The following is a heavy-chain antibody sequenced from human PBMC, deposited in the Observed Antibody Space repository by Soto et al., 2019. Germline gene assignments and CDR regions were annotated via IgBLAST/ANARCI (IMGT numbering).Heavy chain of an antibody. CDR3: ARRVDTAMVRGMDV. J-gene: IGHJ6*02. V-gene: IGHV4-59*08. CDR1: GGSISTYY. D-gene: IGHD5-18*01. Sequence: SETLSLTCTVSGGSISTYYWSWIRQPPGKGLEWIGYIYYSGSTNYNPSLKSRVTISVDTSKNQFSLKLSSVTAADTAVYYCARRVDTAMVRGMDVWGQGTTVTVS. CDR2: IYYSGST.